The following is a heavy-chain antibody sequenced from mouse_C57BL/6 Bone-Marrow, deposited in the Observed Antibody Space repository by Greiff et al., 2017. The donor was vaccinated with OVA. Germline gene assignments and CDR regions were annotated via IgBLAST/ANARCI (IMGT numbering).Heavy chain of an antibody. D-gene: IGHD1-1*01. CDR2: IDPETGGT. CDR3: TRGRYGSWYFVY. CDR1: GYTFTDYE. J-gene: IGHJ2*01. V-gene: IGHV1-15*01. Sequence: VQLQQSGAELVRPGASVTLSCKASGYTFTDYEMHWVKQTPVHGLEWIGAIDPETGGTAYNQKFKGKAILTADKSSSTAYMELRSLTSEDSAVYYCTRGRYGSWYFVYWGQGTTLTVSS.